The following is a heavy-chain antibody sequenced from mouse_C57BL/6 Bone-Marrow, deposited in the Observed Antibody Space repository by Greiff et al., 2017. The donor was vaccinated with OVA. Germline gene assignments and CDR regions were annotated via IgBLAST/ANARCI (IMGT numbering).Heavy chain of an antibody. CDR3: ARSGIATRYFDV. CDR1: GYTFTSYW. J-gene: IGHJ1*03. CDR2: IHPNSGST. Sequence: QVQLQQPGAELVKPGASVKLSCKASGYTFTSYWMHWVKQRPGQGLEWIGMIHPNSGSTNYNEKFKSKATLTVDKSSSTAYMQLSSLTSEDSAVYYCARSGIATRYFDVWGTGTTVTVSS. V-gene: IGHV1-64*01. D-gene: IGHD1-1*01.